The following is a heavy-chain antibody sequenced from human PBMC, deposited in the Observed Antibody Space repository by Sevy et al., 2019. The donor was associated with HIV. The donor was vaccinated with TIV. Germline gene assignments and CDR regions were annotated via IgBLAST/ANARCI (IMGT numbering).Heavy chain of an antibody. V-gene: IGHV3-74*03. CDR3: ARGGSQGAFDI. CDR1: GFTFSSYW. D-gene: IGHD1-26*01. J-gene: IGHJ3*02. Sequence: GGSLRLSCAASGFTFSSYWMHWVRQSPGKGLEWVSRINTDGTNTTDADSVKGRFTISRDNAKNTLYMEMNSLRAEDTAVYYCARGGSQGAFDIWGRGTLVTVSS. CDR2: INTDGTNT.